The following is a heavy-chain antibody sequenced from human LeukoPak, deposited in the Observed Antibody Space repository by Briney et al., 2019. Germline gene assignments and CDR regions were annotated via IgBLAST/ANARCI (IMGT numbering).Heavy chain of an antibody. CDR2: IYHSGST. CDR3: ARDPYDFWSGSFDY. Sequence: PSETLSLTCTVSGYSISSGYYWGWIRQPPGKGLEWIGSIYHSGSTYYNPSLKSRVTISVDTSKNQFSLKLSSVTAADTAVYYCARDPYDFWSGSFDYWGQGTLVTVSS. CDR1: GYSISSGYY. D-gene: IGHD3-3*01. V-gene: IGHV4-38-2*02. J-gene: IGHJ4*02.